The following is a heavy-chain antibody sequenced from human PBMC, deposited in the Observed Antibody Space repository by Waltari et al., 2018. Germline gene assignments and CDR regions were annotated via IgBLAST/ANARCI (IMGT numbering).Heavy chain of an antibody. D-gene: IGHD2-15*01. J-gene: IGHJ3*02. V-gene: IGHV3-30-3*01. CDR3: AREVVVVVAARAFDI. Sequence: QVQLVESGGGVVQRGRSLRLSCAASGFTFSSYAMHWVRQAPGKGLEWVAVISYDGSNKDYADSVKGRFTISRDNSKNTLYLQMNSLRAEDTAVYYCAREVVVVVAARAFDIWGQGTMVTVSS. CDR1: GFTFSSYA. CDR2: ISYDGSNK.